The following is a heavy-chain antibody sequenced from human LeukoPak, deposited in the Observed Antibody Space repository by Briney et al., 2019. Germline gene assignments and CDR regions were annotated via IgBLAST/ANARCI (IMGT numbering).Heavy chain of an antibody. Sequence: ASVKVSCKVSGYTLTELSMHWVRQAPGKGLEWMGGFDPEDGETIYAQKFQGRVTMTEDTSTDTAYMELSSLRSVDTAVYYCARDFGMVRGVMSLSFDYWGQGTLVTVSS. J-gene: IGHJ4*02. CDR3: ARDFGMVRGVMSLSFDY. CDR2: FDPEDGET. D-gene: IGHD3-10*01. V-gene: IGHV1-24*01. CDR1: GYTLTELS.